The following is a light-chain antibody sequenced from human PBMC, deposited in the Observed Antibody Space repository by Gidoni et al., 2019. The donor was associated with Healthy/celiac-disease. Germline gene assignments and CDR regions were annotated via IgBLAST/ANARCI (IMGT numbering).Light chain of an antibody. CDR1: PSISSY. V-gene: IGKV1-39*01. J-gene: IGKJ2*01. CDR2: AAS. Sequence: DIQMTQPPSSLSASVGDRVTLTCRASPSISSYLNWYQQKPGKAPKLLIYAASSLQSGVPSRFSGSGSGTDFTLTISSLQPEDFATYYCQQSYSTVYTFGQGTKLEIK. CDR3: QQSYSTVYT.